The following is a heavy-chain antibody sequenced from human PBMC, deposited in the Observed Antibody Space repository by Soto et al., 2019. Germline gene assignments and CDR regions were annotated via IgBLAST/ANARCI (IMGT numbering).Heavy chain of an antibody. CDR3: ANRLGTGSFAYFEY. CDR1: GGTFSDYT. J-gene: IGHJ4*02. CDR2: VIPVLGAS. Sequence: QVQLVQSGAEVKKPGSSVKIPCKASGGTFSDYTISGVRQAPGQGLEWMGRVIPVLGASNYAQRLQGRVTMTADKSTSTLYMELASLRSEDTALYYCANRLGTGSFAYFEYWGQVTQIT. V-gene: IGHV1-69*08. D-gene: IGHD1-1*01.